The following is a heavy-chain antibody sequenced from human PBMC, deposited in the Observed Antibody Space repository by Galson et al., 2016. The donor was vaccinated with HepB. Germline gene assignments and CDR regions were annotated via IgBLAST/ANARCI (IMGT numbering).Heavy chain of an antibody. Sequence: SLRLSCAASGFTFSTSGIHWVRQAPGKGLEWVSYINSRSSSVYYADSVKGRFTISRDNAQNSLYLQMNSLRDDDTAVYYCTGELGAGYTTWFDTWGQGTLVTVSS. D-gene: IGHD1-1*01. CDR2: INSRSSSV. J-gene: IGHJ5*02. CDR1: GFTFSTSG. CDR3: TGELGAGYTTWFDT. V-gene: IGHV3-48*02.